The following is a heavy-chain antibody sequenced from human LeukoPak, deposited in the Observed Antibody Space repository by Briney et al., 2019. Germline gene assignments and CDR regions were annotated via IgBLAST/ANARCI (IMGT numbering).Heavy chain of an antibody. CDR1: GFTFSGSA. V-gene: IGHV3-73*01. CDR2: IRSKANSYAT. Sequence: GGSLRLSCAASGFTFSGSAMHWVRQASGKGLEWVGRIRSKANSYATAYAAPVKGRFTISRDDSKNTAYLQMNSLKTEDTAVYYCTRTFYGDYVGTFDYWGQGTLVTVSS. CDR3: TRTFYGDYVGTFDY. J-gene: IGHJ4*02. D-gene: IGHD4-17*01.